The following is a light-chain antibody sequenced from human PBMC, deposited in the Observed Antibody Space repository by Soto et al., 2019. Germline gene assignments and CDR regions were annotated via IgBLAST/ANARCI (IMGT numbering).Light chain of an antibody. CDR1: QSVLYSSNNKNY. V-gene: IGKV4-1*01. J-gene: IGKJ1*01. CDR2: WAS. Sequence: DIVMTQSPDSLAVSLGERATINCKSSQSVLYSSNNKNYLAWYQQKPGQPPKLLIYWASTRESGVPDRFSGSGSGTDFTLTSSSLQAEDAAVYYCQQYYSTLWTFGQGTKVEIK. CDR3: QQYYSTLWT.